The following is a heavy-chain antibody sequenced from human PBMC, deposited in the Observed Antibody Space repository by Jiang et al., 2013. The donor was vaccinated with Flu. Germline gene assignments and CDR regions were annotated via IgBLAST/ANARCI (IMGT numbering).Heavy chain of an antibody. CDR3: ARQRYCSSTSCHVGYWFDP. J-gene: IGHJ5*02. CDR2: IYYSGST. D-gene: IGHD2-2*01. V-gene: IGHV4-39*01. CDR1: GGSISSSSYY. Sequence: PGLVKPSETLSLTCTVSGGSISSSSYYWGWIRQPPGKGLEWIGSIYYSGSTYYNPSLKSRVTISVDTSKNQFSLKLSSVTAADTAVYYCARQRYCSSTSCHVGYWFDPWGQGTLVTVSS.